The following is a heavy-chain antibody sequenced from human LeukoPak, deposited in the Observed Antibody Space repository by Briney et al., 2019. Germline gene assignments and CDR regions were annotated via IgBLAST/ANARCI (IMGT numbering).Heavy chain of an antibody. Sequence: SQTLSLTCTVSGGSISSGDYYWSWIRQPPGKGLEWIGSIYYSGSTYYNPSLKSRVTISVDTSKNQFSLKLSSVTAAGTAVYYCARAIAVAGPIDYWGQGTLVTVSS. D-gene: IGHD6-19*01. J-gene: IGHJ4*02. CDR3: ARAIAVAGPIDY. CDR1: GGSISSGDYY. V-gene: IGHV4-30-2*03. CDR2: IYYSGST.